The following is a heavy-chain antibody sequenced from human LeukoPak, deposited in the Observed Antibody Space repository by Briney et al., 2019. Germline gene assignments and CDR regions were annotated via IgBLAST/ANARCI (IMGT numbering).Heavy chain of an antibody. Sequence: PGGSLRLSCATSTFTFSSYTMNWVRQAPGKGLEWVSSISPSGNSKYHADSVKGRFTISRDNAENSLHMQMNSLRAEDTGVYYCVRDFLGESGAGGYWGQGTLITVSS. D-gene: IGHD3-10*01. CDR1: TFTFSSYT. V-gene: IGHV3-21*01. CDR2: ISPSGNSK. CDR3: VRDFLGESGAGGY. J-gene: IGHJ4*02.